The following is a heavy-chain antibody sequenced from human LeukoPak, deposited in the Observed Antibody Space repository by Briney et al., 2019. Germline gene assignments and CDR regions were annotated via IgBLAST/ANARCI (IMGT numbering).Heavy chain of an antibody. J-gene: IGHJ6*03. Sequence: SETLSLTCAVYGGSFSGYYWSWLRQPPGKGLEWIGEINHSGSTNYNPSLKSRVTISVDTSKNQFSLKLSSVTAADTAVYYCARGVPGGKGARRYYYYYYMDVWGKGTTVTVSS. CDR1: GGSFSGYY. CDR3: ARGVPGGKGARRYYYYYYMDV. V-gene: IGHV4-34*01. D-gene: IGHD4-23*01. CDR2: INHSGST.